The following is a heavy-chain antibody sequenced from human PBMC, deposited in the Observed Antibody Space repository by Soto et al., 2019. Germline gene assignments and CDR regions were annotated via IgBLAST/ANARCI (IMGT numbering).Heavy chain of an antibody. CDR3: AKTGFWSGYRVVDY. J-gene: IGHJ4*02. Sequence: QLQLQESGPGLVRPSETLSLTCTVSGGSISSSSSYWGWIRQPPGKGLEWIGSMNYSGSTYYKPSLKSPTTISVDTSKNQFSLRLSSVTAADTAVYFCAKTGFWSGYRVVDYWGQGTLVTVSS. V-gene: IGHV4-39*01. CDR2: MNYSGST. D-gene: IGHD3-3*01. CDR1: GGSISSSSSY.